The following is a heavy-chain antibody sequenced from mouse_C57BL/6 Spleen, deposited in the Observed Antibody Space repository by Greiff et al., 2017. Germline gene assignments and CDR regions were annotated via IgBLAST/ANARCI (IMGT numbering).Heavy chain of an antibody. CDR3: ARDRTLTGTEGYYFDY. Sequence: VQLVESGGGLVKPGGSLKLSCAASGFTFSSYAMSWVRQTPEKRLEWVATISDGGSYTYYPDNVKGRFTISRDNAKNNLYLQMSHLKSEDTAMYYCARDRTLTGTEGYYFDYWGQGTTLTVSS. CDR2: ISDGGSYT. D-gene: IGHD4-1*01. J-gene: IGHJ2*01. CDR1: GFTFSSYA. V-gene: IGHV5-4*01.